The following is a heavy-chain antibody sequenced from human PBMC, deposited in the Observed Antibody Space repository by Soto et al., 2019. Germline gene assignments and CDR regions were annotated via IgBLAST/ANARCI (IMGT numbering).Heavy chain of an antibody. CDR2: IWYDGTNK. J-gene: IGHJ3*02. Sequence: ESGGGVVRPGRSLRLSCAASGFIFSNYGMHWVRQAAGKGLEWVAVIWYDGTNKYYADSVKGRFTISRDNSKNALYLQMNSLRAEDMAVYYCARAGDIVMGTHELGAFDIWGQGTVVTVSS. CDR1: GFIFSNYG. D-gene: IGHD5-18*01. CDR3: ARAGDIVMGTHELGAFDI. V-gene: IGHV3-33*01.